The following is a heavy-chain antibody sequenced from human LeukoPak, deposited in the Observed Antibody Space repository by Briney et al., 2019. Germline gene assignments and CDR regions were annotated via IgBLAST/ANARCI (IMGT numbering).Heavy chain of an antibody. D-gene: IGHD3-9*01. J-gene: IGHJ4*02. CDR3: ARQAWSTGYYGPIEY. V-gene: IGHV4-39*01. Sequence: SETLSLTCTVSAGSVSNGPYYWGWIRQPPGKGLEWIGTFYYSGSTDYNPSLKSRVTISVDTSKSQFSLKVTSMTAADTAVYYCARQAWSTGYYGPIEYWGPGNLVTVSS. CDR1: AGSVSNGPYY. CDR2: FYYSGST.